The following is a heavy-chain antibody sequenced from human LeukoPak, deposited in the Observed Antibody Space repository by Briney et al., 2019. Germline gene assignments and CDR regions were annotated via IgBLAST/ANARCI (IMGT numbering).Heavy chain of an antibody. Sequence: SETLSLTCTVSGGSISSYYGSWIRQPPGKGLEWIGYIYYSGSTNYNPSLKSRVTISVDTSKNQFSLKLSSVTAADTAVYYCARGPDYGLGSYRVPFDYWGQGTLVTVSS. V-gene: IGHV4-59*01. CDR1: GGSISSYY. CDR2: IYYSGST. CDR3: ARGPDYGLGSYRVPFDY. J-gene: IGHJ4*02. D-gene: IGHD3-10*01.